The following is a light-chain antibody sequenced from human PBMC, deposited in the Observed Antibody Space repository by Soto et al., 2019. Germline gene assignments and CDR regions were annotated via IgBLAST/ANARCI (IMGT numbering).Light chain of an antibody. V-gene: IGLV4-69*01. J-gene: IGLJ3*02. CDR2: LNSDGSH. CDR3: LTWGTGLRV. Sequence: QSVLTQSPSASASLGASVKLTCTLSSGHSSYAIAWHQQQPEKGPRYLMKLNSDGSHSKGDGIPDRFSASSSGAERYLPSSSLQSRDEADPYCLTWGTGLRVFGGGTKSAVL. CDR1: SGHSSYA.